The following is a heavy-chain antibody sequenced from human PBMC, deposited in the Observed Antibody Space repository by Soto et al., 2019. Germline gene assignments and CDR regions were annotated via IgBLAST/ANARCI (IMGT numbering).Heavy chain of an antibody. Sequence: GGSLRLSCAASGFTFSSYGMHWVRQAPGKGLEWVAVIWYDGSNKYYADSVKGRFTISRDNSKNTLYLQMNSLRAEDTAVYYCARVPLRVSWYLDYWGQGTLVTVSS. D-gene: IGHD6-13*01. CDR2: IWYDGSNK. V-gene: IGHV3-33*01. CDR3: ARVPLRVSWYLDY. J-gene: IGHJ4*02. CDR1: GFTFSSYG.